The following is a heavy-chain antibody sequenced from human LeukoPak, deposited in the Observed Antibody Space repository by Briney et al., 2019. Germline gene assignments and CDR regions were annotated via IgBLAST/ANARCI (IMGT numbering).Heavy chain of an antibody. D-gene: IGHD6-19*01. Sequence: GGSLRLSCAASGFTFSSYGMHRVRQAPGKGLEWVAVIWYDGSNKYYADSVKGRFTISRDNSKNTLYLQMNSLRAEDTAVYYCTRDYSLVYSSDFFDYWGQGTLVTVSS. J-gene: IGHJ4*02. CDR1: GFTFSSYG. CDR3: TRDYSLVYSSDFFDY. CDR2: IWYDGSNK. V-gene: IGHV3-33*01.